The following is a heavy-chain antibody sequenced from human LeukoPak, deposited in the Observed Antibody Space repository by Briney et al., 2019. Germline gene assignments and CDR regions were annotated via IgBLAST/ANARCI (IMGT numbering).Heavy chain of an antibody. Sequence: PGGSLRLSCAASGFTFSNYAMSWVRQAPGKGLEWVSGISGSGGNTYHADSVKGQFTISRDNSKNTLYVQMNSLRAEDTAVYYCATEKGDSPDYWGQGTLVTVSS. J-gene: IGHJ4*02. CDR3: ATEKGDSPDY. CDR2: ISGSGGNT. CDR1: GFTFSNYA. V-gene: IGHV3-23*01. D-gene: IGHD2-21*01.